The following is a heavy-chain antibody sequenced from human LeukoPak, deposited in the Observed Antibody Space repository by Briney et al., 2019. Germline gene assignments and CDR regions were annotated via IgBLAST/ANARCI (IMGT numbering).Heavy chain of an antibody. CDR3: ARGITMKKGYFQH. V-gene: IGHV3-21*04. CDR2: ISSSNSYI. D-gene: IGHD3-22*01. CDR1: GFTFSSYS. J-gene: IGHJ1*01. Sequence: PGGSLRLSCAASGFTFSSYSMNWVRQAPGKGLEWVSSISSSNSYICYADSVKGRFTISRDNSKNTLYLQMNSLRAEDTAVYYCARGITMKKGYFQHWGQGTLVTVSS.